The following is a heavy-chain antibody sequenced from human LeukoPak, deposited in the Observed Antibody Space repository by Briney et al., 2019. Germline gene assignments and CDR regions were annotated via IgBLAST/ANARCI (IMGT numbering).Heavy chain of an antibody. CDR2: INPSGGRT. V-gene: IGHV1-46*01. J-gene: IGHJ4*02. CDR1: GYTFTSYY. CDR3: ARASIMATNDY. D-gene: IGHD5-24*01. Sequence: ASVKASCKASGYTFTSYYMHWVQQAPGQGLEWMGIINPSGGRTSYGQKFKGRVTMTRDTSTRTVYMELSSMRFEDTAVYCCARASIMATNDYWGQGTLVTVSS.